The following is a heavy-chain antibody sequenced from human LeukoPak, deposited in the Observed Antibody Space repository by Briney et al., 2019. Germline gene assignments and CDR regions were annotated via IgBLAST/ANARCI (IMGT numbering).Heavy chain of an antibody. D-gene: IGHD2-2*02. CDR3: ARQGDIVVVPAAIPGTDLIEAGDAFDI. J-gene: IGHJ3*02. CDR2: IYPGDSDT. Sequence: GESLKISCKCSGYSLTSYWIGWVRQMPGKGLEWMGVIYPGDSDTRYSPPFQGQVTISADKSISTAYLQWSSLKASDTAMYYCARQGDIVVVPAAIPGTDLIEAGDAFDIWGQGTMVTVSS. CDR1: GYSLTSYW. V-gene: IGHV5-51*01.